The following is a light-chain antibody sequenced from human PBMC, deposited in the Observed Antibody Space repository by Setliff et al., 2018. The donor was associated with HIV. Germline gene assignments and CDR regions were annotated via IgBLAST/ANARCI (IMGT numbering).Light chain of an antibody. V-gene: IGLV2-14*03. Sequence: QSALTQPASVSASPGQSITISCTGTSSDVGGYNFVSWYQQHPGKAPNLIIYDVRNRPSGISNRFSGSKSGNTASLTISGLQAEDEADYYCSSYSSSSTLVFGGGTKVTVL. J-gene: IGLJ2*01. CDR2: DVR. CDR1: SSDVGGYNF. CDR3: SSYSSSSTLV.